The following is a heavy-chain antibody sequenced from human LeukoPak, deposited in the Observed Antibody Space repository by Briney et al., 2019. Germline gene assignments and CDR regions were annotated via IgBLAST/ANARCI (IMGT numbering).Heavy chain of an antibody. CDR3: AHSSGVLRYFDCPFDY. V-gene: IGHV2-5*02. Sequence: SGPTLVKPTQTLTLTCTFSGFSLSTSGVGVGWIRQPPGKALEWLALIYWDDDKRYSPSPKSRLTITKDTSKNQVVLTMTNMDPVDTATYYCAHSSGVLRYFDCPFDYWGQGTLVTVSS. D-gene: IGHD3-9*01. CDR1: GFSLSTSGVG. CDR2: IYWDDDK. J-gene: IGHJ4*02.